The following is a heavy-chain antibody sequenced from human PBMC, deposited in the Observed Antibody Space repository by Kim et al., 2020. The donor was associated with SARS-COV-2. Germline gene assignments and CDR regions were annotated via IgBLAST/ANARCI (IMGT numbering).Heavy chain of an antibody. D-gene: IGHD2-2*01. Sequence: GGSLRLSCAASGFAFSSYTMNWVRQAPGKGLEWVSSISGSGGHTYYADSVKGHFTISRDNFKNTLYLQMNSLRAEDTAVYYCAKNQEYQLPLPHDVFHVWGQGTMVTVSS. CDR2: ISGSGGHT. J-gene: IGHJ3*01. CDR1: GFAFSSYT. CDR3: AKNQEYQLPLPHDVFHV. V-gene: IGHV3-23*01.